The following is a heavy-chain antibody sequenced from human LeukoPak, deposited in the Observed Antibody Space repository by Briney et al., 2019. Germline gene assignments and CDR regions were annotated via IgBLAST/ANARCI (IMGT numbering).Heavy chain of an antibody. D-gene: IGHD3-16*01. V-gene: IGHV3-23*01. CDR2: ISGSGGST. CDR1: GFTFSSYA. Sequence: GGSLRLSCAASGFTFSSYAMSWVRQAPGKGLEWVSAISGSGGSTYYADSVKGRFTIARDNCKNTLYLQMNSLRAEDTAVYYCAKGATGGTPSGYFDYWGQGALVTVSS. J-gene: IGHJ4*02. CDR3: AKGATGGTPSGYFDY.